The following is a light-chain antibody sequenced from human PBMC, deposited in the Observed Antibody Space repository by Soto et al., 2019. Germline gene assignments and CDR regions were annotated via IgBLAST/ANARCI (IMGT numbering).Light chain of an antibody. V-gene: IGKV1-5*02. Sequence: DIQITHTPSTLPASFLYRVTIICRASQSISNWLAWYQQKPGTAPKVLIYHASNLQSGVPSRFSGSGSGTEFALTISSLQPDDFATYYCQKYNSYSFGQGTKVDIK. CDR3: QKYNSYS. CDR2: HAS. J-gene: IGKJ1*01. CDR1: QSISNW.